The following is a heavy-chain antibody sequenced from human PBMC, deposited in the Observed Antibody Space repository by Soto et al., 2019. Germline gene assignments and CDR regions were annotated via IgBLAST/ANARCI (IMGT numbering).Heavy chain of an antibody. CDR2: IYYSGST. CDR3: ARGNDGWGQGRYDYGMDV. Sequence: QVQLQESGPGLVKPSETLSLTCTVSGGSVSSGSYYWSWIRQPPGKGLEWIGYIYYSGSTNYNPALGGRVATSVDTAKSEVSRERSSVTAADAAVYYGARGNDGWGQGRYDYGMDVWGQGTTVTVSS. V-gene: IGHV4-61*01. D-gene: IGHD6-19*01. CDR1: GGSVSSGSYY. J-gene: IGHJ6*02.